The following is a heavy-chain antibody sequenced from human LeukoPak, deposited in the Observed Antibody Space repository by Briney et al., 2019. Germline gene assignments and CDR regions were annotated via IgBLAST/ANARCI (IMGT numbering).Heavy chain of an antibody. V-gene: IGHV3-30*02. J-gene: IGHJ4*02. CDR1: GFPFNTYN. D-gene: IGHD3-16*02. CDR3: AKDGGRYRFDY. Sequence: GSLRLSCAAPGFPFNTYNLHWIRQAPGRWLEWVSFIRNDETEIHYADFAKGRFTISRDKSKNSLYLQMNSLRPDDTALYYCAKDGGRYRFDYWGQGTMVTVSS. CDR2: IRNDETEI.